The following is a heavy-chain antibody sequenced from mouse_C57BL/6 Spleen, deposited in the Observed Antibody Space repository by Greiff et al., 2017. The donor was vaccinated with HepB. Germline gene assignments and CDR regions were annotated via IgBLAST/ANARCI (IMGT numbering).Heavy chain of an antibody. CDR2: INPNNGGT. CDR1: GYTFTDYY. J-gene: IGHJ4*01. V-gene: IGHV1-26*01. Sequence: EVQLQQSGPELVKPGASVKISCKASGYTFTDYYMNWVKQSHGQSLEWIGDINPNNGGTSYNQKFKGKATLTVDKSSSTAYMELRSLTSEDSAVYYCASYDGSSYYAMDYWGQGTSVTVSS. CDR3: ASYDGSSYYAMDY. D-gene: IGHD1-1*01.